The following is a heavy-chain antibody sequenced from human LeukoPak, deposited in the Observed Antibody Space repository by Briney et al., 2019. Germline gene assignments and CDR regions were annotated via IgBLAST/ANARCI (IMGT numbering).Heavy chain of an antibody. CDR3: ASYRQWELDP. J-gene: IGHJ5*02. CDR2: IIPIFGTA. D-gene: IGHD1-26*01. V-gene: IGHV1-69*05. CDR1: GGTFSSYA. Sequence: GASVKVSCKAPGGTFSSYAISWARQAPGQGLEWMGRIIPIFGTANYAQKFQGRVTITTDESTSIAYMELSSLRSEDTAVYYCASYRQWELDPWGQGTLVTVSS.